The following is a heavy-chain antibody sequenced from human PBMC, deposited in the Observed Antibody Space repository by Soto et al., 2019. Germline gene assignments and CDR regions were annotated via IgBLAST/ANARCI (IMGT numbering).Heavy chain of an antibody. CDR2: IYYSGST. J-gene: IGHJ4*02. CDR3: ARIIVTTARGALGLFDY. Sequence: PSETLSLTCTVSGGSISSGDYYWSWIRQPPGNGLEWIGYIYYSGSTYYNPSLKSRVTISVDTSKNQFSLKLSSVTAADTAVYYCARIIVTTARGALGLFDYWGQGTLVTVSS. D-gene: IGHD4-17*01. CDR1: GGSISSGDYY. V-gene: IGHV4-30-4*01.